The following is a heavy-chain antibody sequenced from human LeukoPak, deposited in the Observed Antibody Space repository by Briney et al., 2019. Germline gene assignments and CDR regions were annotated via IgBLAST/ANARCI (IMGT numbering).Heavy chain of an antibody. CDR2: IYHSGST. D-gene: IGHD5-12*01. V-gene: IGHV4-38-2*02. Sequence: SETLSLTCTVSGYSISSGYYWGWIRQPPGKGLEWIGSIYHSGSTYYNPSLKSRVTISVDTSKNQFSLKLSSVTAADTAVYYCARREYSGYEYYFDYWGQGTLVTVSS. J-gene: IGHJ4*02. CDR1: GYSISSGYY. CDR3: ARREYSGYEYYFDY.